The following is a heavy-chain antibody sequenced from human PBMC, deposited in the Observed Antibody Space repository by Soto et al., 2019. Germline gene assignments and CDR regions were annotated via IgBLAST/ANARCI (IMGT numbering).Heavy chain of an antibody. D-gene: IGHD3-10*01. CDR1: GGSINSNNYY. CDR3: ARHVGSGSYADWYSAI. Sequence: PSETLSLTCSVSGGSINSNNYYWGWIRQPPGKGLEWIGSIYYSGYTYYNPSPKSRITTSLDTSKNQVSPKLSSVTAADTAVYYCARHVGSGSYADWYSAIRGRGTLVTVSS. J-gene: IGHJ2*01. CDR2: IYYSGYT. V-gene: IGHV4-39*01.